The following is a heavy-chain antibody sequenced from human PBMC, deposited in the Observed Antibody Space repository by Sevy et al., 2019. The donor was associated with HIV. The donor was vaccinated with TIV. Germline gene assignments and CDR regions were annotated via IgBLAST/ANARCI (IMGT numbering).Heavy chain of an antibody. CDR3: ARAWGGYSSTWSKIALDY. J-gene: IGHJ4*02. V-gene: IGHV3-30*04. CDR2: ISYDGSNQ. Sequence: GGSLRLSCAASGFSFFSYAMHWVRQAPGKGLEWVAVISYDGSNQYNPDSVKGRFTISRDNSRNTLFLQINSLRPEDTAVYYCARAWGGYSSTWSKIALDYWGQGTPVTVSS. CDR1: GFSFFSYA. D-gene: IGHD6-13*01.